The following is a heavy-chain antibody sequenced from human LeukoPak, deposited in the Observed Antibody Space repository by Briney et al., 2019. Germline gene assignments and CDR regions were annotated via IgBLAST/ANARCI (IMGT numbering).Heavy chain of an antibody. V-gene: IGHV3-7*03. CDR3: ARSSYSSSSSV. CDR2: INSDGSEG. J-gene: IGHJ3*01. Sequence: GGSLRLSCAVSGFTFSGFWMSWSRQAPGKGLEWMASINSDGSEGYYADVVKGRFTISRDNAKNSLYLQINSLRAEDTAVYYCARSSYSSSSSVWGQGTMVTVSS. D-gene: IGHD6-6*01. CDR1: GFTFSGFW.